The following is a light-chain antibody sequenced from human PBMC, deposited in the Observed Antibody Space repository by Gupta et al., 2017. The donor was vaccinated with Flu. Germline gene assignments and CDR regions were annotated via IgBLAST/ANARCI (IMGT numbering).Light chain of an antibody. CDR3: QQYGSSPRT. Sequence: IVLTQSPGTLSLSPGERATLSCRASQSVSSSSLAWYQQKPGQAPRFLIYGASSRATGIPDRFSGSGSGTDFTLTISRLEPEDFAVYYCQQYGSSPRTFGQGTKVEIK. CDR2: GAS. CDR1: QSVSSSS. J-gene: IGKJ1*01. V-gene: IGKV3-20*01.